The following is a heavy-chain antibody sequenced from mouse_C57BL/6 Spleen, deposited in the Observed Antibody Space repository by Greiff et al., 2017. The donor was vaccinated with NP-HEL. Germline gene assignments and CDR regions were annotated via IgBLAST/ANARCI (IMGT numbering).Heavy chain of an antibody. CDR2: ISNLAYSI. J-gene: IGHJ1*03. V-gene: IGHV5-15*01. CDR3: ARGVTTVGYWYFDV. D-gene: IGHD1-1*01. CDR1: GFTFSDYG. Sequence: EVHLVESGGGLVQPGGSLKLSCAASGFTFSDYGMAWVRQAPRKGPEWVAFISNLAYSIYYADTVTGRFTISRENAKNTLYLEMSSLRSEDTAMYYWARGVTTVGYWYFDVWGTGTTVTVSS.